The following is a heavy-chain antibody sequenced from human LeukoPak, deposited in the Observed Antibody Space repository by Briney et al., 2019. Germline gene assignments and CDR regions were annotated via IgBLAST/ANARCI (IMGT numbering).Heavy chain of an antibody. Sequence: GRSLRLSCSASRFSFSDYDMNCVRHAPGKGLECGFSISGRSSHIYYGDSVKGRFAISRDNAKNSLYLQMNNLGAEDTAVYYCGRAFPPLRTSSAWDLWGQGILVTVSS. D-gene: IGHD1-26*01. CDR3: GRAFPPLRTSSAWDL. CDR2: ISGRSSHI. J-gene: IGHJ4*02. V-gene: IGHV3-21*01. CDR1: RFSFSDYD.